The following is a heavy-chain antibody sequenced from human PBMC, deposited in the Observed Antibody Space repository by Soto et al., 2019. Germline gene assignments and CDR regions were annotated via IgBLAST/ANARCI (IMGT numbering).Heavy chain of an antibody. D-gene: IGHD6-13*01. CDR3: ARHLIAAARNWFDP. Sequence: PGESLKISCKGSGYTFTSYWIGWVRQMPGKGLEWMGIIYPSDSYTNYSPSFQGHVTISADKSISTAYLQWSSLKASDTAMYYCARHLIAAARNWFDPWGQGTLVTVSS. V-gene: IGHV5-51*01. J-gene: IGHJ5*02. CDR2: IYPSDSYT. CDR1: GYTFTSYW.